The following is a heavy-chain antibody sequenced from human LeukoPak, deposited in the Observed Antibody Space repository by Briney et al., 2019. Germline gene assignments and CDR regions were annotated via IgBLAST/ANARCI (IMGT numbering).Heavy chain of an antibody. J-gene: IGHJ6*03. V-gene: IGHV3-30*01. CDR3: ARDSSSWFLEWLAKSYAYYYYMDV. Sequence: PGRSLRLSCAASGFTFSSYAMHWVRQAPGKGLEWVAVISYDGSNKYYADSVKGRFTISRDNSKNTLYLQMNSLRAEDTAVYYCARDSSSWFLEWLAKSYAYYYYMDVWGKGTTVTVSS. CDR2: ISYDGSNK. CDR1: GFTFSSYA. D-gene: IGHD3-3*01.